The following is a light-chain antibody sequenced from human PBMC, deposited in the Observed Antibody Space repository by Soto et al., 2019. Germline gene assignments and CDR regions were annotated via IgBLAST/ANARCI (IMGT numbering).Light chain of an antibody. V-gene: IGLV2-8*01. CDR3: SSYAGSSYV. J-gene: IGLJ1*01. Sequence: QSALTQPPSASGSPGQSVTISCTGTSSDVGGYNYVSWYQQHPGKAPKLMIYEVSKRPSGVPDRFSGSKSGNTASLTVSGLQAEDEDDYYCSSYAGSSYVFRTGTTATVL. CDR1: SSDVGGYNY. CDR2: EVS.